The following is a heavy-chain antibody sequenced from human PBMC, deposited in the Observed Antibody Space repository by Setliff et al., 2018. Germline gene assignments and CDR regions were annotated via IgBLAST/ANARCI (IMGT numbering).Heavy chain of an antibody. CDR1: GGSISSYY. J-gene: IGHJ6*02. CDR2: IYYSGST. CDR3: ARGGGYYFGYYYYGMDV. Sequence: SETLSLTCTVSGGSISSYYWSWIRQPPGKGLEWIGYIYYSGSTNYNPSLKSRVTISVDTSKNQFSLKLSSVTAADTAVHYCARGGGYYFGYYYYGMDVWGQGTTVTVSS. D-gene: IGHD3-22*01. V-gene: IGHV4-59*01.